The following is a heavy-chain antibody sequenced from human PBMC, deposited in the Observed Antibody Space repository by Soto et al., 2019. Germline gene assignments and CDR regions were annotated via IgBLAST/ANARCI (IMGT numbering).Heavy chain of an antibody. CDR3: ATDTSLDY. V-gene: IGHV3-30-3*01. J-gene: IGHJ4*02. CDR2: ISYDGNDK. Sequence: QVQLVESEGGVVQPGRSLRLSCAASGFTFSRHSLHWVRQAPGKGLEWVAAISYDGNDKLYADSVKGRFTISRDNSKNTVYLQMNSLRAEDTAVYYCATDTSLDYWGQGTLVTVSS. CDR1: GFTFSRHS.